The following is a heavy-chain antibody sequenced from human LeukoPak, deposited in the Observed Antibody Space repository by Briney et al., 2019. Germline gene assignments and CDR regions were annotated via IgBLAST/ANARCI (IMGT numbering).Heavy chain of an antibody. V-gene: IGHV4-39*01. Sequence: SETLSLTCTVSGGSISSSSFYWGWIRQPPGKGLEWIGSIYYSGNTYYNPSLKSRVTISVDTSKNQFSLKLSSVTAADTAVYYCARRKLWFGESPPDYWGQGTLVTVSS. J-gene: IGHJ4*02. CDR3: ARRKLWFGESPPDY. CDR1: GGSISSSSFY. D-gene: IGHD3-10*01. CDR2: IYYSGNT.